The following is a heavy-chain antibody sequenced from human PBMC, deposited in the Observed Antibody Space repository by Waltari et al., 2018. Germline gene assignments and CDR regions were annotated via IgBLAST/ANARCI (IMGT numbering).Heavy chain of an antibody. CDR2: IIPIFGTA. CDR3: ARDIFSEGYSSSIPATYNWFDP. CDR1: GGTFSSYA. J-gene: IGHJ5*02. Sequence: QVQLVQSGAEVKKPGSSVKVSCKASGGTFSSYAISWVRQAPGQGLEWMGGIIPIFGTANYAQKFQGRVTITADESTSTAYMELSSLRSEDTAVYYCARDIFSEGYSSSIPATYNWFDPWGQGTLVTVSS. D-gene: IGHD6-6*01. V-gene: IGHV1-69*01.